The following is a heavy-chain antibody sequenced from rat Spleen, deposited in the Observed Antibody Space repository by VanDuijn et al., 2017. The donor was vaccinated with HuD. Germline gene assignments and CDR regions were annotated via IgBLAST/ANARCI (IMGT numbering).Heavy chain of an antibody. V-gene: IGHV5-7*01. CDR1: GFTFSDSN. CDR2: VIYDGSRT. D-gene: IGHD1-9*01. J-gene: IGHJ2*01. Sequence: EVQLVESGGGLVQPGRSLKVSCAASGFTFSDSNMAWVRQAPKKGLEWVATVIYDGSRTYYRDSVEGRFTISRDNAKTTLYLQMDSLRSEDTAIYYCARPTTGIPFNYWGQGVMVTVSS. CDR3: ARPTTGIPFNY.